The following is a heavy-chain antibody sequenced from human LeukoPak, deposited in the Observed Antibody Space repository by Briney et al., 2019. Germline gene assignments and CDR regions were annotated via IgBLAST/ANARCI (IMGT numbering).Heavy chain of an antibody. J-gene: IGHJ5*02. V-gene: IGHV1-18*04. D-gene: IGHD3-10*01. Sequence: GASVKVSCKASGYTFTSYGISWVRQAPGQGLEWMGWISAYNGNTNYAQKLQGRVTMTTDTSTSTAYMELRSLRSDDTAVYYCARDPSRPPIWAYGSGSCWFDPWGQGTLVTVSS. CDR3: ARDPSRPPIWAYGSGSCWFDP. CDR1: GYTFTSYG. CDR2: ISAYNGNT.